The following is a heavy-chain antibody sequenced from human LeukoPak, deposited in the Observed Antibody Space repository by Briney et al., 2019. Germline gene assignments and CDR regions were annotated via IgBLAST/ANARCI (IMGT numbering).Heavy chain of an antibody. CDR3: ARVYSSSWYD. J-gene: IGHJ4*02. D-gene: IGHD6-13*01. CDR2: LTNSGGS. CDR1: GGSISSYY. Sequence: SETLSLTCTVSGGSISSYYWSWIRQPPGKGLEWIGQLTNSGGSNYNPSLKSRVTISVDTSKNQFSLRLSSVTVADTAVYYCARVYSSSWYDWGQGTLVTVSS. V-gene: IGHV4-59*12.